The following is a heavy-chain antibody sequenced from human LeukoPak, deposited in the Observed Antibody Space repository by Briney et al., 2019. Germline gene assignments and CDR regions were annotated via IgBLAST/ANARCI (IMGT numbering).Heavy chain of an antibody. V-gene: IGHV3-7*01. CDR3: ARGRPNYDFWSGYWWDYYYYYMDV. CDR1: GFTFRSYW. D-gene: IGHD3-3*01. CDR2: IKQDGSEK. J-gene: IGHJ6*03. Sequence: GGSLRLSCAASGFTFRSYWMSWVRQAPGKGLEWVANIKQDGSEKYYVDSVKGRFTISRDNAKNSLYLQMNSLRAEDTAVYYCARGRPNYDFWSGYWWDYYYYYMDVWGKGTTVTVSS.